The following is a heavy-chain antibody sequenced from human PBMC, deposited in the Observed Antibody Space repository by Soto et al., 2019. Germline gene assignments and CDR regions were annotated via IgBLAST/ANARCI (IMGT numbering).Heavy chain of an antibody. D-gene: IGHD3-9*01. J-gene: IGHJ4*02. V-gene: IGHV1-18*01. CDR3: ARLRGLRHFDWPQEVADY. Sequence: ASVKVSCKASGYTFTSYGISWVRQAPGQGLEWMGWISAYNGNTNYAQKLQGRVTMTTDTSTSTAYMELRSLRSDDTAVYYFARLRGLRHFDWPQEVADYWGQGTLVTVSS. CDR2: ISAYNGNT. CDR1: GYTFTSYG.